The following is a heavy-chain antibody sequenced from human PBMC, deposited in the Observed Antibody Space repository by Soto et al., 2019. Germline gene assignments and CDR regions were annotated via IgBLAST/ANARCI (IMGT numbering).Heavy chain of an antibody. CDR3: AKPRSYSSLGAFDS. V-gene: IGHV1-2*02. J-gene: IGHJ4*02. CDR1: GYTFTGYY. Sequence: GASVKVSCKTSGYTFTGYYMHWVRQAPGQGLEWMGWINPNSGGTKYAQKFQGRVTLTRDTSSSTTYMELSSLISEDTAVYYCAKPRSYSSLGAFDSWRLGTRVTVSS. CDR2: INPNSGGT. D-gene: IGHD1-26*01.